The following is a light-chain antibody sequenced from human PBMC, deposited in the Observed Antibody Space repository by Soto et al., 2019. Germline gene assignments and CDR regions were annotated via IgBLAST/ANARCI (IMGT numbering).Light chain of an antibody. J-gene: IGKJ1*01. CDR3: KHYNFWPRS. Sequence: TLSPAALPVSLDAVATLSCRASQSVRDNLAWYQQKPGQAHRLLIYRAYIRATGVPARFSGSGSGTEFTLTIRGLQSEDVSIYFCKHYNFWPRSFGQGTKVDIK. CDR2: RAY. V-gene: IGKV3-15*01. CDR1: QSVRDN.